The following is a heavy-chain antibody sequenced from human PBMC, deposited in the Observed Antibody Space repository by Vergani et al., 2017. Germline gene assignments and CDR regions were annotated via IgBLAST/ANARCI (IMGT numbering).Heavy chain of an antibody. V-gene: IGHV3-7*04. CDR3: AKDRYYYGMDV. CDR2: IKQDGSEK. J-gene: IGHJ6*02. Sequence: EVQLVESGGGLVQPGGSLRLSCAASGFTFSSFWMSWVRQAPGKGLEWVANIKQDGSEKYYVDSVKGRFTISRDNAENSLYLQMNSLRAEDTAVYYCAKDRYYYGMDVWGQGTTVTVSS. CDR1: GFTFSSFW.